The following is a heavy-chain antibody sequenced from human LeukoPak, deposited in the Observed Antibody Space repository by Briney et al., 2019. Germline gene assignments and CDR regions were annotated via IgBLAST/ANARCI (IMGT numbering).Heavy chain of an antibody. J-gene: IGHJ3*02. D-gene: IGHD6-6*01. CDR3: ARDRQGFDAFDI. CDR1: GGSISSGSYY. CDR2: IYTSGST. V-gene: IGHV4-61*02. Sequence: SQTLSLTCTVSGGSISSGSYYWSWIRQPAGKGLEWIGRIYTSGSTNYNPSLKSRATISVDTSKNQFSLKLSSVTAADTAVYYCARDRQGFDAFDIWGQGTMVTVSS.